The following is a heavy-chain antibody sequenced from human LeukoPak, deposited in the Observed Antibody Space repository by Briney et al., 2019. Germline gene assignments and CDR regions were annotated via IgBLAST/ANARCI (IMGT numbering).Heavy chain of an antibody. D-gene: IGHD3-22*01. Sequence: GGSLRLSCAASGFTFSTYGLIWVRQAPGKGLEWVSVVSGIGSTFYADSVKGRFTVSRDDSKNTLYLQMNRLRAEDTAVYYCAKAGSGYFYSDSWGQGTLVTVSS. V-gene: IGHV3-23*01. CDR3: AKAGSGYFYSDS. CDR2: VSGIGST. CDR1: GFTFSTYG. J-gene: IGHJ4*02.